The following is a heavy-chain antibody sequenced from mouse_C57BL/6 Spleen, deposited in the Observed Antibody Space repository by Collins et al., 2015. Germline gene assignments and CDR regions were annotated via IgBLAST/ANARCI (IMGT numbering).Heavy chain of an antibody. D-gene: IGHD1-1*01. CDR2: IHPNSGTT. J-gene: IGHJ2*02. V-gene: IGHV1-64*01. Sequence: QVQLQQPGAELVKPGASVKSSCRASGYTFTNYWMHWVKQRPGQGLEWIGMIHPNSGTTNYNENFKTKATLTVDKSSSTAYMQFSNLISEDSAVYYCARATTVYFDFWGQGTSLTLSS. CDR1: GYTFTNYW. CDR3: ARATTVYFDF.